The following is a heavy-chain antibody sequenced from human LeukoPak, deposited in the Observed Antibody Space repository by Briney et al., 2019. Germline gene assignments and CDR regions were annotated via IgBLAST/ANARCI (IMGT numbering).Heavy chain of an antibody. Sequence: GGSLRLSCAASRFTVSSNYMTWVRQAPGKGLKGVSGIHSGGNTYYADSVKGRFTISRDNSKNTQYLQMSSLRAEDSAVYYCVKVAFYDSSGYDYWGQGTLVTVSS. V-gene: IGHV3-66*01. CDR2: IHSGGNT. CDR3: VKVAFYDSSGYDY. J-gene: IGHJ4*02. CDR1: RFTVSSNY. D-gene: IGHD3-22*01.